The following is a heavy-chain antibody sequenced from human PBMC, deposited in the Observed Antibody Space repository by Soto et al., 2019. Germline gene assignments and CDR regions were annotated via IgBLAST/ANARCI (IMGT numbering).Heavy chain of an antibody. CDR1: GFTFGSFT. CDR3: VRERGLSSFYGMDV. V-gene: IGHV3-21*06. J-gene: IGHJ6*02. Sequence: EVHLVEAGGGLVKPGESLTLSCAASGFTFGSFTLNWVRQAPGKGLEWVSSISSSSAYIYYAESVKGRFTISRDNARSTLYLQMTSLRAEDTAVYYCVRERGLSSFYGMDVWGQGTTVTVSS. D-gene: IGHD3-10*01. CDR2: ISSSSAYI.